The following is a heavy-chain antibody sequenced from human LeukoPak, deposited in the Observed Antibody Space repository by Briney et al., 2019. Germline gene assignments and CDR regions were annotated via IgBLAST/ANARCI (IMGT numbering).Heavy chain of an antibody. CDR3: AKGSTSAGTLDYFDY. CDR2: ISYDGSNK. CDR1: GFTFSSYG. D-gene: IGHD6-13*01. J-gene: IGHJ4*02. Sequence: GGSLRLSCAASGFTFSSYGMHWVRQAPGKGLEWVAVISYDGSNKYYADSVKGRFTISRDNSKNTLYLQMNSLRAEDTAVYYCAKGSTSAGTLDYFDYWGQGTLVTVSS. V-gene: IGHV3-30*18.